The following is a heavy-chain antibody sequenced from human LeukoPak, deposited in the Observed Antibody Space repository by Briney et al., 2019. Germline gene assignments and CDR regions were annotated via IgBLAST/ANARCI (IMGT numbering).Heavy chain of an antibody. V-gene: IGHV4-4*07. Sequence: PSETLSLTCTVSGGSISSYYWSWIRQPAGKGLVWIGRIYTSGSTNYNPSLKSRVTMSVDTSKNQFSLKLSSVTAADTAVYYCAREAIVIEPAGFHPLGQGTLVTVSS. CDR2: IYTSGST. D-gene: IGHD2-2*01. CDR1: GGSISSYY. CDR3: AREAIVIEPAGFHP. J-gene: IGHJ5*02.